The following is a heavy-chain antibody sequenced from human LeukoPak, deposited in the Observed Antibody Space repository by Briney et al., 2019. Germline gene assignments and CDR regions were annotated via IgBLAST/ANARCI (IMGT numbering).Heavy chain of an antibody. CDR3: ARGRHRDSSWYRNRANWFDP. Sequence: SETLSLTCTVSGGSFSSSTYYWGWVRQPPGKGLEWIGEINHSGSTNYNPSLKSRVTISVDTSKNQFSLKLSSVTAADTAVYYCARGRHRDSSWYRNRANWFDPWGQGTLVTVSS. CDR1: GGSFSSSTYY. J-gene: IGHJ5*02. D-gene: IGHD6-13*01. V-gene: IGHV4-39*07. CDR2: INHSGST.